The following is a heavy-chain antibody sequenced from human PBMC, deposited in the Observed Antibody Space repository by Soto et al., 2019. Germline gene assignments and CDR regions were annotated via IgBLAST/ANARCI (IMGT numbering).Heavy chain of an antibody. D-gene: IGHD7-27*01. CDR3: ARQGWGYYFDY. J-gene: IGHJ4*02. CDR2: TYYRSKWYN. Sequence: KQSQTLSLTCAISGDSVSSNSAAWNWIRQSTSRGLEWLGRTYYRSKWYNDYAVSVKSRITIKPDTSQNQFSLKLNSVTPEDTAVYYCARQGWGYYFDYWGQGTLVTVSS. CDR1: GDSVSSNSAA. V-gene: IGHV6-1*01.